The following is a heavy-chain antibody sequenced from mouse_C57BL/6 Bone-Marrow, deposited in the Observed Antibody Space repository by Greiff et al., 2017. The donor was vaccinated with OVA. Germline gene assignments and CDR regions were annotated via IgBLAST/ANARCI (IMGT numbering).Heavy chain of an antibody. V-gene: IGHV3-8*01. CDR3: ARSPIYYDYESYAMDY. CDR1: GYSITSAY. D-gene: IGHD2-4*01. Sequence: EVQLQESGPGLAKPSQTLSLTCSVTGYSITSAYWNWIRKFPGNKLEYMGYISYSGSTYYNPSLKSRISITRDTSKNQYYLQLNSVTIEDTATYYCARSPIYYDYESYAMDYWGQGTSVTVSS. CDR2: ISYSGST. J-gene: IGHJ4*01.